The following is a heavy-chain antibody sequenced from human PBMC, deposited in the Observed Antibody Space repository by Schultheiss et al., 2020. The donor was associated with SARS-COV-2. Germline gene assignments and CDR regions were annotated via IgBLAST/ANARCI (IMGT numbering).Heavy chain of an antibody. CDR1: GGSFSGYY. Sequence: SETLSLTCAVYGGSFSGYYWSWIRQPPGKGLEWIGYIYYSGSTYYNPSLKSRVTLSLDTSNNEISLKLSSVTAADTAVYYCARDQGEDGPYGFFDYWGQGTLVTVSS. J-gene: IGHJ4*02. V-gene: IGHV4-59*01. CDR2: IYYSGST. D-gene: IGHD5-24*01. CDR3: ARDQGEDGPYGFFDY.